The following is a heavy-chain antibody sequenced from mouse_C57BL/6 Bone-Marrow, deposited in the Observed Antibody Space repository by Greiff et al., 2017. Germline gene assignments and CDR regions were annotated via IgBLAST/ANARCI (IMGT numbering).Heavy chain of an antibody. D-gene: IGHD2-4*01. CDR2: IDTSDSYT. J-gene: IGHJ2*01. CDR3: ARSIHYEYDAFDY. CDR1: GYTFTSYW. Sequence: QVQLQQPGAELVKPGASVKLSCKASGYTFTSYWMQWVKQRPGQGLEWIGEIDTSDSYTNYNQKFKGKATLPSDTSSSTAYMQRSSQTSEYSAIYFCARSIHYEYDAFDYWGQGTTLTVSS. V-gene: IGHV1-50*01.